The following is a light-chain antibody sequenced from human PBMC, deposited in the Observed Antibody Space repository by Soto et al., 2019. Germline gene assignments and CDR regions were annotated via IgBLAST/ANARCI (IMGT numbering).Light chain of an antibody. CDR2: GAS. V-gene: IGKV3-15*01. Sequence: EIVMTQSPATLSVSPGERATLSCRASQSVSSNLAWYQQKPGQAPRLLVYGASTSATGIPARFSGSGSGTEFTLTISSLQSEDFAVYYCQQYNIWPPSTFGQGTKLEIK. CDR3: QQYNIWPPST. CDR1: QSVSSN. J-gene: IGKJ2*01.